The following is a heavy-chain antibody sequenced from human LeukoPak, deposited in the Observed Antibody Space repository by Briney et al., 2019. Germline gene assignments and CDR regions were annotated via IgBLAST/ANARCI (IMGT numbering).Heavy chain of an antibody. CDR1: GYTFTVYY. D-gene: IGHD6-13*01. V-gene: IGHV1-2*06. CDR3: ALSTGSSGYLFVY. CDR2: INPNSGGT. J-gene: IGHJ4*02. Sequence: ASVKVSCKASGYTFTVYYMHWVRQAPEQGLEWMGRINPNSGGTNYAQKFQGRVTMTRDTSISTAYMELSRLRSDDTAVYYCALSTGSSGYLFVYWGQGTLVTVSS.